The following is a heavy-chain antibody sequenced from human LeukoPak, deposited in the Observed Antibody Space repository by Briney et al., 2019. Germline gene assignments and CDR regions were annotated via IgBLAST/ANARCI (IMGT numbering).Heavy chain of an antibody. CDR2: IYSGGST. D-gene: IGHD3-22*01. J-gene: IGHJ5*02. CDR3: ARDRGYYYDSSGYFS. V-gene: IGHV3-53*01. CDR1: GFTVSSNY. Sequence: GGSLRLSCAASGFTVSSNYMSRVRQAPGKGLEWVSVIYSGGSTYYADSVKGRFTISRDNSKNTLYLQMNSLRAEDTAVYYCARDRGYYYDSSGYFSWGQGTLVTVSS.